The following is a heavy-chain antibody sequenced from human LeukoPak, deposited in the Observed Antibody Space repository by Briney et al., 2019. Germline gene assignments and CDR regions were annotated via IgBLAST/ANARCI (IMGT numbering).Heavy chain of an antibody. CDR3: ARVDRYYYGSGSSHYFDY. CDR2: IYYSGST. D-gene: IGHD3-10*01. Sequence: SETLSLTCTVSGGSISSYYWSWIRQPPGKGLEWIGYIYYSGSTNYTPSLKSRATISVDTSKNPFSLKLSSVTAADTAVYYCARVDRYYYGSGSSHYFDYWGQGTLVTVSS. CDR1: GGSISSYY. J-gene: IGHJ4*02. V-gene: IGHV4-59*01.